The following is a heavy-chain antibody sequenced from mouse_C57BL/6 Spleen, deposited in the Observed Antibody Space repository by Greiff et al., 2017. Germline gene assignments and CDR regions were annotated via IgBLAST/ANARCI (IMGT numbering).Heavy chain of an antibody. V-gene: IGHV1-54*01. J-gene: IGHJ3*01. CDR1: GYAFTNYL. CDR3: ARSLDGYYTWFAY. CDR2: INPGSGGT. D-gene: IGHD2-3*01. Sequence: QVQLQQSGAELVRPGTSVKVSCKASGYAFTNYLIEWVKQRPGQGLEWSGVINPGSGGTNYNEKFKGKATLTADKSSSTAYMQLSSLTSEDSAVYFCARSLDGYYTWFAYWGQGTLVTVSA.